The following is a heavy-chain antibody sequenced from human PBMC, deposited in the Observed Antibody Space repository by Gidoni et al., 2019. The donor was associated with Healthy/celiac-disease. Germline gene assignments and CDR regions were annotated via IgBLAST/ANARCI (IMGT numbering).Heavy chain of an antibody. V-gene: IGHV4-34*01. CDR2: INHSGST. CDR3: ARGLPSSLYDFWSGPTYNWFDP. CDR1: GGSFSGYY. D-gene: IGHD3-3*01. Sequence: QVQLQQWGAGLLKPSETLSLTCAVYGGSFSGYYWSWIRQPPGKGLEWIGEINHSGSTNYNPSLKSRVTISVDTSKNQFSLKLSSVTAADTAVYYCARGLPSSLYDFWSGPTYNWFDPWGQGTLVTVSS. J-gene: IGHJ5*02.